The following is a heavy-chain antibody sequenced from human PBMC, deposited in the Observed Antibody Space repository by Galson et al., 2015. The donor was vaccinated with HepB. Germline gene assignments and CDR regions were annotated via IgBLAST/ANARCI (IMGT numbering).Heavy chain of an antibody. V-gene: IGHV5-10-1*01. CDR1: GYSFTSYW. CDR3: ARHPYYGSGSYYPTGAFDI. CDR2: IDPSDSYT. D-gene: IGHD3-10*01. Sequence: QSGAEVKKPGESLRISCKGSGYSFTSYWISWVRQMPGKGLEWMGRIDPSDSYTNYSPSFQGHVTISADKSISTAYLQWSSLKASDTAMYYCARHPYYGSGSYYPTGAFDIWGQGTMVTVSS. J-gene: IGHJ3*02.